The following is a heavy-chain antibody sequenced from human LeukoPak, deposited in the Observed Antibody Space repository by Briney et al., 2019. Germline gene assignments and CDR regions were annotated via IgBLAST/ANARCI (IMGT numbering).Heavy chain of an antibody. Sequence: GGSLRLSCAASGFTFSSYWMSWVRQAPGKGLEWVANIKQDGSEKYYVDSVKGRFTISRDNAKNSLYLQMNSLRAEDTAVYYCAREFHCSSTSCPPDYYGMDVWGQGTTVTVSS. J-gene: IGHJ6*02. D-gene: IGHD2-2*01. V-gene: IGHV3-7*01. CDR2: IKQDGSEK. CDR3: AREFHCSSTSCPPDYYGMDV. CDR1: GFTFSSYW.